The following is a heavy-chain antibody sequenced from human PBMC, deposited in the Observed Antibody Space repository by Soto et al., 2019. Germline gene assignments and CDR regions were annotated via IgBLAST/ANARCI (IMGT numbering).Heavy chain of an antibody. V-gene: IGHV3-23*01. CDR3: AKASGWFGEFDY. J-gene: IGHJ4*02. Sequence: EVQLLESGGGLVQPGGSLRLSCAASGFTFSSYAMSWVRQAPGKGLEWVSAISGSGGRTYYADSVKGRFTISRDNSKNTLYLQMTSLRAEDTAVYYCAKASGWFGEFDYWGQGTLVTVSS. CDR1: GFTFSSYA. CDR2: ISGSGGRT. D-gene: IGHD3-10*01.